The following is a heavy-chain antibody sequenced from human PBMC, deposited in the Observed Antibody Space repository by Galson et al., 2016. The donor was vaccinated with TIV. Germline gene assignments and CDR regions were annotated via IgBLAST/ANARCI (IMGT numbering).Heavy chain of an antibody. CDR3: ARVRFCGKTSCHHYFDT. CDR1: GFSFMSYG. V-gene: IGHV3-33*01. D-gene: IGHD2-2*01. J-gene: IGHJ5*02. Sequence: SLRLSCAASGFSFMSYGMHWVRQAPGKGLEWVAVIWYDGSNENYAESVKGRFTISRDNSKNTLYLQMNSLRVEDTAVYFCARVRFCGKTSCHHYFDTWGQGTLVTVSS. CDR2: IWYDGSNE.